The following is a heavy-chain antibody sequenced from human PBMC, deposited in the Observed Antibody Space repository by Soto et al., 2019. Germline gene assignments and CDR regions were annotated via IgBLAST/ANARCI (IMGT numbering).Heavy chain of an antibody. CDR2: INHNGST. Sequence: SETLSLTCAIYGGSFSNYYWNWIRQPPGKGLEWMGKINHNGSTNYSPSLKSRLTISVDTSKNQFSLKLTSVTAADTAVYFCGRGRGYSNAWGSYYSGMDVWGQGTTVTVSS. CDR3: GRGRGYSNAWGSYYSGMDV. CDR1: GGSFSNYY. V-gene: IGHV4-34*01. J-gene: IGHJ6*02. D-gene: IGHD6-19*01.